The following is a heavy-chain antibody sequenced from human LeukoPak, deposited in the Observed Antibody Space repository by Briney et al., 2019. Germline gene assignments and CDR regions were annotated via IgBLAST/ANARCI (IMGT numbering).Heavy chain of an antibody. CDR2: IIPILGIA. V-gene: IGHV1-69*04. Sequence: SVKVSCKASGGTFSSYAISWVRQAPGQGLEWMGRIIPILGIANYAQKFQGRVTITADKSTSTAYMEPSSLRSEDTAVYYCARDSTVDTSSLHTQVFDYWGQGTLVTVSS. CDR1: GGTFSSYA. CDR3: ARDSTVDTSSLHTQVFDY. J-gene: IGHJ4*02. D-gene: IGHD5-18*01.